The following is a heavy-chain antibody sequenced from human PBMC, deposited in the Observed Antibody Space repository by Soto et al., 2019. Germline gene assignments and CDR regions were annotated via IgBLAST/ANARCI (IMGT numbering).Heavy chain of an antibody. CDR2: ISGSGGST. Sequence: GSLSHSCGASGYTFRSRAMSWDREAPGKRMEWVSAISGSGGSTYYADSVKGRFTISRDNSKNTLYLQMNSLRAEDTAVYHSATVGVGCGGYNGDRMDVSGQGTTVRGSS. CDR1: GYTFRSRA. V-gene: IGHV3-23*01. D-gene: IGHD6-19*01. J-gene: IGHJ6*02. CDR3: ATVGVGCGGYNGDRMDV.